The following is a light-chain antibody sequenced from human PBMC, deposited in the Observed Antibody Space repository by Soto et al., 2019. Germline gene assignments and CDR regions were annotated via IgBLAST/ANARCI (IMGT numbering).Light chain of an antibody. CDR2: DVS. V-gene: IGLV2-14*03. Sequence: QSVLTQPASVSGSPGQSITISCTGTSSDVGAYNYVSWYQHHPGKAPKLIIYDVSDRPSGVSNRFSASKSGSTASLTISGLQAEDEADYYCSSYSSSNTEVFVTGSMVTVL. J-gene: IGLJ1*01. CDR1: SSDVGAYNY. CDR3: SSYSSSNTEV.